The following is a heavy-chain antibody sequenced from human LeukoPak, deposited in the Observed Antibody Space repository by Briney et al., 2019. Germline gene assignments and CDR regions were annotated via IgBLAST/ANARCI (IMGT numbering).Heavy chain of an antibody. D-gene: IGHD4-23*01. Sequence: SETLSLTCTVSGGSISSGGYYWSWIRQHPEKGLEWIGYIYYSGSTYYNPSLKSRVTISVDTSKNQFSLKLSSVTAADTAVYYCARHYGGSHDAFDIWGQGTMVTVSS. V-gene: IGHV4-31*03. J-gene: IGHJ3*02. CDR1: GGSISSGGYY. CDR2: IYYSGST. CDR3: ARHYGGSHDAFDI.